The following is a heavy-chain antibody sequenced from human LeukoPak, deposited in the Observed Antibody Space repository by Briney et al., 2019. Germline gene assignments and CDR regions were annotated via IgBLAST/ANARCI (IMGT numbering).Heavy chain of an antibody. J-gene: IGHJ4*02. D-gene: IGHD6-19*01. CDR2: IYSGST. CDR1: GGSISSSSYY. Sequence: SETLSLTCTVSGGSISSSSYYWGWIRQPPGKGLEWIGSIYSGSTYSNPSLQSRVTISVDTSKNQFSLKLNSVTAADTAVYYCARAISSGWYTNWGQGTLVTVSS. CDR3: ARAISSGWYTN. V-gene: IGHV4-39*01.